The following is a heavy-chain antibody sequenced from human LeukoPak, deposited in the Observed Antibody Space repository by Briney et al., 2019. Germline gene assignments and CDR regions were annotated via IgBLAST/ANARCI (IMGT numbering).Heavy chain of an antibody. CDR1: GFTFSSDW. J-gene: IGHJ4*02. D-gene: IGHD1-1*01. CDR3: ARCTTGRTFGSLREIKRSREIDY. V-gene: IGHV3-74*01. CDR2: INSDGRST. Sequence: GGSLRLSCAASGFTFSSDWMHWVRQAPGKGLVWVSSINSDGRSTTYADSVKGRFTISRDNAKNSLYLQMNSLRVEDTAVYYCARCTTGRTFGSLREIKRSREIDYWGQGTLVTVSS.